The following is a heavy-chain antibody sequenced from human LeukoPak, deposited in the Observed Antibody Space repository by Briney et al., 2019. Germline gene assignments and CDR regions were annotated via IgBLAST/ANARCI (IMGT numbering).Heavy chain of an antibody. CDR2: ISGSGDSV. J-gene: IGHJ4*02. Sequence: GGSLRLSCAASGLTFNNYAMRWVRQAPGKGLEWVSAISGSGDSVNYADSVKGRFTISRDNSKNTLYMQMNSLRGEDTALYYCAKDYGESYYFFDCWGQGTLVTVSP. CDR3: AKDYGESYYFFDC. CDR1: GLTFNNYA. V-gene: IGHV3-23*01. D-gene: IGHD1-26*01.